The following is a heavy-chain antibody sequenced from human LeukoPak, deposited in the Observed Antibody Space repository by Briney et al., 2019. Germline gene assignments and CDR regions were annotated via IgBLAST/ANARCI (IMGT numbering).Heavy chain of an antibody. CDR1: GYTFTSYG. CDR3: ARIHYGDYGTYYFDY. Sequence: ASVKVSCKASGYTFTSYGISWVRQAPGQGLEWMGWISAYNGNTNYAQKLQGRVTMTTDTSTSTAYMELRSLRSDDTAVYYCARIHYGDYGTYYFDYWGQGTLVTVSS. CDR2: ISAYNGNT. D-gene: IGHD4-17*01. V-gene: IGHV1-18*01. J-gene: IGHJ4*02.